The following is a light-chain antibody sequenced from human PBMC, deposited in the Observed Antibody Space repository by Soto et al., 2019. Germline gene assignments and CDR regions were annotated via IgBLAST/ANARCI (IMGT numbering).Light chain of an antibody. J-gene: IGKJ1*01. CDR2: DAS. Sequence: DIHMTQSPSSLSASVGDRVTITCRASQGIRNDLGWYQQKPGKAPKILIYDASSLESGVPSRFSGSGSGTEFTLTISSLQPDDFATYYCQHYNSYSPTFGQGTKVDIK. CDR1: QGIRND. CDR3: QHYNSYSPT. V-gene: IGKV1-17*01.